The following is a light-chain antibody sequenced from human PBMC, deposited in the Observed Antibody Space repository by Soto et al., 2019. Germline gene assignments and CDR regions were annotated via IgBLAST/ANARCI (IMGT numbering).Light chain of an antibody. CDR3: QQYSNWPSWT. J-gene: IGKJ1*01. V-gene: IGKV3-15*01. CDR1: QSVSSF. CDR2: GAS. Sequence: EKVMTKSPATLSMSPGERATLSCRASQSVSSFLAWYQQKPGQAPRLLIYGASTRATGIPARFSGSGSGTELTLTISSLQSEDFAVYYCQQYSNWPSWTFGQGTKVEVK.